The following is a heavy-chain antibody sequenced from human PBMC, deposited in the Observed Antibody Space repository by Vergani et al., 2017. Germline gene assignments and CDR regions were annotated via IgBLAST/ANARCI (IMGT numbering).Heavy chain of an antibody. D-gene: IGHD4-17*01. Sequence: EVQLVESGGGLVKPGGSLRLSCAASGFTFSSYSMNWVRQAPGKGLEWVSAISGSGGSTYYADSVKGRFTISRDNSKNTLYLQMNSLRAEDTAVYYCAKGNDYGDGGYYYYYYYYMDVWGKGTTVTVSS. J-gene: IGHJ6*03. V-gene: IGHV3-23*04. CDR2: ISGSGGST. CDR3: AKGNDYGDGGYYYYYYYYMDV. CDR1: GFTFSSYS.